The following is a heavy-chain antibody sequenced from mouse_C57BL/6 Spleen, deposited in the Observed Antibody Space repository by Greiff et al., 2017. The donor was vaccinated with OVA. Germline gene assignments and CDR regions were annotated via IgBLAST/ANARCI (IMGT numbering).Heavy chain of an antibody. CDR3: ARDYLYYAMDY. D-gene: IGHD2-13*01. J-gene: IGHJ4*01. CDR2: ISSGSSTI. CDR1: GFTFSDYG. V-gene: IGHV5-17*01. Sequence: EVMLVESGGGLVKPGGSLKLSCAASGFTFSDYGMHWVRQAPEKGLEWVAYISSGSSTIYYADTVKGRFTISRDNAKNTLFLQMTSLRSEDTAMYYCARDYLYYAMDYWGQETSVTVSS.